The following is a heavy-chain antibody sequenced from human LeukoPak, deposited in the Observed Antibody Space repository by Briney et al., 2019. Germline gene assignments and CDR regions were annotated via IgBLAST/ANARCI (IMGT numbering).Heavy chain of an antibody. D-gene: IGHD3-10*01. CDR1: GFTFSSYW. CDR3: ARDHHYGSGSYYYGP. V-gene: IGHV3-7*01. Sequence: PGGSLRLSCAASGFTFSSYWMSWVRQAPGKGLEWVANIKQDGSEKYYVDSVKGRFTISRDNAKNSLYLQMNSLRAEDTAVYYCARDHHYGSGSYYYGPWGQGTLVTVSS. J-gene: IGHJ5*02. CDR2: IKQDGSEK.